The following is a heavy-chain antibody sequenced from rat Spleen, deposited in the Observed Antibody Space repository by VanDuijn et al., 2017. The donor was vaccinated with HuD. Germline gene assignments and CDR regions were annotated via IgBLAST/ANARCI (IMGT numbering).Heavy chain of an antibody. V-gene: IGHV5S10*01. Sequence: EVQLVESGGGLVQPGRSLKLSCAASGFTFSDYNMAWVRQAPKKGLEWVATIIYDGSSTYYRASVKGRFTISRDNAKSTLYLQMDSLRSEDTATYYCARHNSGYYFDYWGQGVMVTVSA. CDR2: IIYDGSST. D-gene: IGHD4-3*01. CDR1: GFTFSDYN. J-gene: IGHJ2*01. CDR3: ARHNSGYYFDY.